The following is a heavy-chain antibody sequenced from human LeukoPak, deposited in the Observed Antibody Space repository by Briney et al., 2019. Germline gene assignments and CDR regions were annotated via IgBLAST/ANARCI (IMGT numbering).Heavy chain of an antibody. J-gene: IGHJ4*02. D-gene: IGHD3-22*01. V-gene: IGHV3-7*01. CDR2: IKQDGSEK. CDR1: GFTFSSYW. CDR3: ATEDYYDSSGYYFDY. Sequence: GGSLRLSCAASGFTFSSYWMSWVRQAPGKGLEWVANIKQDGSEKYYVDPVKGRFTISRDNAKNSLYQQTNSLRAEDTAVYYCATEDYYDSSGYYFDYWGQGTLVTVSS.